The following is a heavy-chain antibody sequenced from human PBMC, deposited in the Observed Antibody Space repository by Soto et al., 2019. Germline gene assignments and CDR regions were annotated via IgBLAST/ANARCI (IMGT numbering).Heavy chain of an antibody. CDR2: IYYSGST. V-gene: IGHV4-59*01. CDR1: GGSISSYY. Sequence: SETLSLTCTVSGGSISSYYWSWIRQPSGKGLEWIGYIYYSGSTNYNPSLKSRVTISVDTSKNQFSLKLSSVTAADTAVYYCAREGNHGDYYNWFDPWGQGTLVTVSS. J-gene: IGHJ5*02. CDR3: AREGNHGDYYNWFDP. D-gene: IGHD4-17*01.